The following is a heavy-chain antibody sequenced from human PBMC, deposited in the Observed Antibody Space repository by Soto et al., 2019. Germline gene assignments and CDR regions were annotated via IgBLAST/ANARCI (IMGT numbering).Heavy chain of an antibody. J-gene: IGHJ4*02. Sequence: QVQLVESGGGVVQPGRSLRLSCAASGFTSNNYGMHWVRQAPGKGLEWVAIIWYDGSNKYYADSVKGRFTISRDNSKNTLYLQMNSLRAEDTAVYYCAGSGSYRWFDYWGQGTLVTVSS. CDR2: IWYDGSNK. CDR3: AGSGSYRWFDY. CDR1: GFTSNNYG. D-gene: IGHD3-10*01. V-gene: IGHV3-33*01.